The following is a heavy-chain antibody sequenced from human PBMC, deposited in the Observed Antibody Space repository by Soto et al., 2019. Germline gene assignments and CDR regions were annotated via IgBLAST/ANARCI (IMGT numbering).Heavy chain of an antibody. J-gene: IGHJ6*02. V-gene: IGHV4-31*03. D-gene: IGHD1-1*01. CDR3: ARELPQRQGRNMNV. Sequence: PSETLSLTCTVTCGSMTTGDQYWTWIRHRPGEGLEWFGYINHRGSLYYNPSLESRVSMSVDTSKNQFSLNLSSVTAADTAVYYCARELPQRQGRNMNVWGQGTTVTV. CDR2: INHRGSL. CDR1: CGSMTTGDQY.